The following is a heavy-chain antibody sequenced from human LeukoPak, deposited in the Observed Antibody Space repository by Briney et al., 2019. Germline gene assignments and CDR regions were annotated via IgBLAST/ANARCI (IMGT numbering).Heavy chain of an antibody. CDR2: IDWDDDK. D-gene: IGHD3-10*01. V-gene: IGHV2-70*01. CDR3: ARSITMVRGVSNWFDR. CDR1: GFSLSTRGMC. J-gene: IGHJ5*02. Sequence: RVSGPALVKPPQTLTLTCTFSGFSLSTRGMCVSWIRHPPGKALEWLSLIDWDDDKYYSTSLKTRLNISNDTSKNQVGLTRTNMDPVDTATYYCARSITMVRGVSNWFDRWGEGTLVTVSS.